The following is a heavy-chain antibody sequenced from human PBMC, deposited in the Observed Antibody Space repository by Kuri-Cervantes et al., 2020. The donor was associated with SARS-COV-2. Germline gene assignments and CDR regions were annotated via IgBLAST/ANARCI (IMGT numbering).Heavy chain of an antibody. V-gene: IGHV4-30-4*01. CDR2: IYFSGYT. D-gene: IGHD3/OR15-3a*01. J-gene: IGHJ4*02. Sequence: LRLSCTVSGTSTSSGDFYWSWIRQPPGEGLEWLGYIYFSGYTYYNPSLKSRATISLDTSKNQFSLKLNSVTAADTAVYYCGRVRDLDWLVGHWGQGTLVTVSS. CDR1: GTSTSSGDFY. CDR3: GRVRDLDWLVGH.